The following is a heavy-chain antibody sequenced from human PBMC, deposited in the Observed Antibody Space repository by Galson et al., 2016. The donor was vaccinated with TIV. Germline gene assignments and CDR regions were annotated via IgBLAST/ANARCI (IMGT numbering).Heavy chain of an antibody. CDR2: ISSSSNTI. J-gene: IGHJ6*02. Sequence: SLRLSCAASGFTLSNYGMNWVRQAPGKGLEWISYISSSSNTIYYADSVMGRLTISRDNAKNSLYLQMNSLGGEDTAVYYCAKDQRRALSYYYYFGLDVWGHGTTVTVSS. CDR3: AKDQRRALSYYYYFGLDV. V-gene: IGHV3-48*01. CDR1: GFTLSNYG.